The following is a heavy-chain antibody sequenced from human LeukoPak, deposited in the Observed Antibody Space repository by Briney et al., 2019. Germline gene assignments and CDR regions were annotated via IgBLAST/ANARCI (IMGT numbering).Heavy chain of an antibody. D-gene: IGHD6-13*01. CDR2: INTDGRIT. J-gene: IGHJ6*02. Sequence: GGSLRLSCVASGFSFRNYAIHWVRQAPGKGLEYVSVINTDGRITYYADSVKGRFTISRDNSKNTVYLQMNSLRAEDTAVYYCARDRRPQRYSSSYGSAGYYYYGMDVWGQGTTVTVSS. CDR1: GFSFRNYA. CDR3: ARDRRPQRYSSSYGSAGYYYYGMDV. V-gene: IGHV3-64*02.